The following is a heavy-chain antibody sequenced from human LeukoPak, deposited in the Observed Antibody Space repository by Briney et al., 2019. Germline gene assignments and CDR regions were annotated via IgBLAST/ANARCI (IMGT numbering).Heavy chain of an antibody. CDR1: GGSISSDDYF. CDR2: IYHSGST. D-gene: IGHD3-22*01. V-gene: IGHV4-30-2*01. J-gene: IGHJ1*01. CDR3: ARGPREGPRGYYDSSGYPEYFQH. Sequence: SETLSLTCAVSGGSISSDDYFWSWIRQPPGKGLEWIGYIYHSGSTYYNPSLKSRVTISVDRSKNQFSLKLSSVTAADTAVYYCARGPREGPRGYYDSSGYPEYFQHWGQGTLVTVSS.